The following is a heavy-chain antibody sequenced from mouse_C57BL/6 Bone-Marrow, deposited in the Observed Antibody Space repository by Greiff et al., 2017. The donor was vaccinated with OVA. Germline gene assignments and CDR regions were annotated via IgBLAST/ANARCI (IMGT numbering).Heavy chain of an antibody. CDR3: TEWLKDY. D-gene: IGHD2-2*01. CDR2: IDPENGDT. J-gene: IGHJ2*01. Sequence: VQLQQYGAELVRPGASVKLSCTASGFNIKDDYMHWVKQRPEQGLEWIGWIDPENGDTEYASKFQGKATITADTSSNTAYLQLSSLTSEDTAVYYCTEWLKDYWGQGTTLTVSS. V-gene: IGHV14-4*01. CDR1: GFNIKDDY.